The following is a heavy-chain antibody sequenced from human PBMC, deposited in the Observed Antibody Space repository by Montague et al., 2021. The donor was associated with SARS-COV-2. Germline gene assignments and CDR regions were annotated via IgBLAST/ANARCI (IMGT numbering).Heavy chain of an antibody. D-gene: IGHD1-14*01. CDR1: GASVGSSD. V-gene: IGHV4-59*02. CDR2: FYSVGST. Sequence: SETLSLTCTVSGASVGSSDWGWIRQSPGKGLEWIGYFYSVGSTDYNSTLKRRVSISRDTSKNQFSLKVRSVTAADTAVYYCARETMTADAFDIWGQGTMVTVSS. J-gene: IGHJ3*02. CDR3: ARETMTADAFDI.